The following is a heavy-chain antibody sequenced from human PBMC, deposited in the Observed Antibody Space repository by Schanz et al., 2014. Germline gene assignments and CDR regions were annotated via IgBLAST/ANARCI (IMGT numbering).Heavy chain of an antibody. V-gene: IGHV1-18*01. CDR1: GGTFSSYT. J-gene: IGHJ5*02. CDR3: ARDRRRYCSTASCLHDNWFDP. D-gene: IGHD2-2*01. CDR2: ISAYTNNT. Sequence: QLQLVQSGAEVKKPGSSVKVSCKLSGGTFSSYTISWMRQAPGQGLEWMGWISAYTNNTNYAQKVQGRVTMTTDTSTGTAYMELRSLISDDTAVYYCARDRRRYCSTASCLHDNWFDPWGQGTLVTVSS.